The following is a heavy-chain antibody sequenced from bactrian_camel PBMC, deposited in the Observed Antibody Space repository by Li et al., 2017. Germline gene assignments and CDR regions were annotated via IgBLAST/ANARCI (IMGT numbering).Heavy chain of an antibody. V-gene: IGHV3S53*01. CDR3: AADPIGGAWLVRPFSH. Sequence: HVQLVESGGGSVQAGGSLKLSCVVSGYKTYYMAWFRQAPGKEREGVAFIDTSGGTNYAYSVAGRFTISKDNAKSTLYLQMNSLKPEDAGIYYCAADPIGGAWLVRPFSHWGQGTQV. J-gene: IGHJ4*01. CDR1: GYKTYY. D-gene: IGHD2*01. CDR2: IDTSGGT.